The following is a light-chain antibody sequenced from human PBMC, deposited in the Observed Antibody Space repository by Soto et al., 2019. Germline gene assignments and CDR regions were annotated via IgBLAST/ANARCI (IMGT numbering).Light chain of an antibody. CDR2: DAS. CDR3: QQYGSSPRLT. J-gene: IGKJ4*01. V-gene: IGKV3-11*01. CDR1: QSVSKS. Sequence: EIVLTQSPATLSLSPGERATLSCRASQSVSKSLAWYQQKPGQAPRLLIYDASNRATGIPARFSGSGSGTDFTLAISSLEPEDFAVYYCQQYGSSPRLTFGGGTKVEIK.